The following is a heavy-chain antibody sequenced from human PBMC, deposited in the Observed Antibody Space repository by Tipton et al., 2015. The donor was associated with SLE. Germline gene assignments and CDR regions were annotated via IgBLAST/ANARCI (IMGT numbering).Heavy chain of an antibody. J-gene: IGHJ5*02. CDR2: IYYSGSS. CDR1: GGSISSGDYY. CDR3: ARDGAVDATGS. V-gene: IGHV4-31*03. D-gene: IGHD6-19*01. Sequence: TLSLTCTVSGGSISSGDYYWSWIRQHPGKGLEWIGYIYYSGSSYYTPSLQSRIYIALVTSKNQFSLQLSSVTAADTAVYYCARDGAVDATGSWGQGTLVTVSS.